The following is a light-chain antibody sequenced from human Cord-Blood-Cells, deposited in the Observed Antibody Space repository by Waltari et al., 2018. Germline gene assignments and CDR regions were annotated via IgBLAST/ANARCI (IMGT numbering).Light chain of an antibody. J-gene: IGLJ3*02. V-gene: IGLV2-14*01. CDR1: SSDGGGYNY. CDR3: SSYTSSSNWV. CDR2: DVS. Sequence: QSALTQPASVSGSPGQSITLSCTGTSSDGGGYNYFSWYQQHPGKAPKLMIYDVSKRPSGVSNRFSGSKSGNTASLTISGLQAEDEADYYCSSYTSSSNWVFGGGTKLTVL.